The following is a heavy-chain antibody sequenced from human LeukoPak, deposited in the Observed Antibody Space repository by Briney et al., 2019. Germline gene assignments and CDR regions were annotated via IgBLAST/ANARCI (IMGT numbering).Heavy chain of an antibody. CDR1: GFTFSSYV. CDR2: ISYDGSNK. D-gene: IGHD2-2*01. CDR3: AKCKVPAATYYYYYYGIDV. V-gene: IGHV3-30*18. J-gene: IGHJ6*04. Sequence: GGALRLSCVASGFTFSSYVMHWVRQAPGKGLEWVAVISYDGSNKYYADYVKGRFTISRDNSKNTPYLQMNSLRAEDTAVYYCAKCKVPAATYYYYYYGIDVWGKGTTVTVSS.